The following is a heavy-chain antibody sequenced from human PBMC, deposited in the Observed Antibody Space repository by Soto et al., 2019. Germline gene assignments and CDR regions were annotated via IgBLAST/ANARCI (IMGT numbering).Heavy chain of an antibody. Sequence: PRGSLRLSCAASGHTFSSYWMHWVRQVPGKGLVWVSRINNDVSAATYADSVKGRFTISRDHDKNTVYRQMNSLRAEDTAVYYCVRDKPHNWFDPWGQGAPVTVPS. CDR2: INNDVSAA. V-gene: IGHV3-74*01. CDR1: GHTFSSYW. J-gene: IGHJ5*02. CDR3: VRDKPHNWFDP.